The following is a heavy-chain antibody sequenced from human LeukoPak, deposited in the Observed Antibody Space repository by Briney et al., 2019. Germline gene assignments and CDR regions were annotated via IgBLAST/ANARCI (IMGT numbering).Heavy chain of an antibody. V-gene: IGHV3-48*01. Sequence: GSLRLSCAASGFTFSSYSMNWVRQAPGKGLEWVSYISSSSSTIYYADSVKGRFTISRDNAKNSLYLQMNSLRAEDTAVYYCARDASDGGNSRSYYYYSYMDAWGKGTTVTVSS. CDR3: ARDASDGGNSRSYYYYSYMDA. D-gene: IGHD4-23*01. CDR2: ISSSSSTI. J-gene: IGHJ6*03. CDR1: GFTFSSYS.